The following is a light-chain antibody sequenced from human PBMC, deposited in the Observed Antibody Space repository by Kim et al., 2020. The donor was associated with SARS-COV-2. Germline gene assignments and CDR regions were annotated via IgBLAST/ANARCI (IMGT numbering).Light chain of an antibody. V-gene: IGLV3-25*03. Sequence: VSPGQTARITCSGDTLPEKQTSWYQQKSGQAPLLVIYKDDGRPSGIPGLFSGSSSGTTVTLTISGVQAEDDADYYCQSADGSGTYVFGTGTKVTVL. CDR3: QSADGSGTYV. J-gene: IGLJ1*01. CDR2: KDD. CDR1: TLPEKQ.